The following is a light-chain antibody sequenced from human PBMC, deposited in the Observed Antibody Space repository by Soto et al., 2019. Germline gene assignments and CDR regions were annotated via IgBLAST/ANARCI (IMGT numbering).Light chain of an antibody. V-gene: IGKV1-39*01. CDR1: QSISSY. CDR3: QQSYSTPLT. Sequence: DVQMTQSPSSLSASVGDRVTITCRASQSISSYLNWYPQKPGKAPKLLIYAASSLQSGVPSRFSGSGSGTDFTLTISSLQPEDFATYDCQQSYSTPLTFGGGTKVEIK. CDR2: AAS. J-gene: IGKJ4*01.